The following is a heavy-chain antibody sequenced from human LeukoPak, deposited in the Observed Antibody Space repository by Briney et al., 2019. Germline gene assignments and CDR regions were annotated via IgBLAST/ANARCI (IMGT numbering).Heavy chain of an antibody. CDR3: ARGEDDYVWGSYTHAFDI. CDR2: ISSSSSTI. D-gene: IGHD3-16*01. V-gene: IGHV3-48*01. J-gene: IGHJ3*02. Sequence: GGSLRLSCAASGFTFSSYSMIWVRQAPGKGLEWVSYISSSSSTIYYADSVKGRFTISRDNAKNSLYLQMNSLRAEDTAVYYCARGEDDYVWGSYTHAFDIWGQGTMVTVSS. CDR1: GFTFSSYS.